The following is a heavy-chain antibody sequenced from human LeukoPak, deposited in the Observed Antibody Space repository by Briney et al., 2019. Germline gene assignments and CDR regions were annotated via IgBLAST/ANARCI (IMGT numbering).Heavy chain of an antibody. Sequence: GGSLRLSCAASGFTFSSYWMHWVRQGPGKGLVWVSRISTDGSSTDYADSVKGRFTISRDNSMDTLYLQMNSLRAEDTAVYYCAKRGYYYDSSAYYYFDYWGQGTLVTVSS. J-gene: IGHJ4*02. V-gene: IGHV3-74*01. D-gene: IGHD3-22*01. CDR1: GFTFSSYW. CDR2: ISTDGSST. CDR3: AKRGYYYDSSAYYYFDY.